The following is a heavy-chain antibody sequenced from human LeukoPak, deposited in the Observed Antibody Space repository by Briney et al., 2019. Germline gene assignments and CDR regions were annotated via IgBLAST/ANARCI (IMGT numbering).Heavy chain of an antibody. CDR2: IYPGDSDT. Sequence: GESLKISCKGSGYSFTSYWIGWVLQMPGKGLEWMVIIYPGDSDTRYSPSFQGQVTISADKSISTAYLQWSSLKASDTAMYYCARGGMNWLHWFDPWGQGTLVTVSS. CDR3: ARGGMNWLHWFDP. CDR1: GYSFTSYW. J-gene: IGHJ5*02. V-gene: IGHV5-51*01. D-gene: IGHD1-1*01.